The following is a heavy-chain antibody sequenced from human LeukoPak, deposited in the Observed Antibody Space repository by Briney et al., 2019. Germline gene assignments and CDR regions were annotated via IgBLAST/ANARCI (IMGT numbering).Heavy chain of an antibody. J-gene: IGHJ4*02. V-gene: IGHV1-18*01. CDR1: GYTFTNYG. CDR3: ARDSGEDYDILTGYWSSDY. CDR2: ISAYNGNI. Sequence: ASVKVSCKASGYTFTNYGISWVRQAPGQGLEWMGWISAYNGNINYAQRIQGRVTMTTDTSTSTAYMELRRLRSDDTAIYYCARDSGEDYDILTGYWSSDYWGQGTLVTVSS. D-gene: IGHD3-9*01.